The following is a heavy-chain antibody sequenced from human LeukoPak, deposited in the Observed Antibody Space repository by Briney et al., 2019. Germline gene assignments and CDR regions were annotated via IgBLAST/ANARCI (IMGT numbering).Heavy chain of an antibody. D-gene: IGHD3-10*01. CDR3: AKVWFGELFPFDY. J-gene: IGHJ4*02. V-gene: IGHV3-23*01. CDR2: ISGSGGST. CDR1: EFSVGSNY. Sequence: GGSLRLSCAASEFSVGSNYMTWVRQAPGKGLEWVSAISGSGGSTYYADSVKGRFTISRDNSKNTLYLQMNSLRAEDTAVYYCAKVWFGELFPFDYWGQGTLVTVSS.